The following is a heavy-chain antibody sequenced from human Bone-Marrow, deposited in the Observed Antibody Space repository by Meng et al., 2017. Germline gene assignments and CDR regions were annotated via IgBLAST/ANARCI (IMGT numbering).Heavy chain of an antibody. J-gene: IGHJ5*02. CDR2: LNPNGGGT. CDR1: GYTFTGYY. Sequence: QVQLVQSGAEVKKPGASVTVPCKASGYTFTGYYIHWVRQAPGQGLEWMGWLNPNGGGTYYAQQFQGRVTMTRDTSINTAYLELSRLTSADTAVYYCAREGGPDKWFDPWGQGTLVTVSS. D-gene: IGHD2-15*01. V-gene: IGHV1-2*02. CDR3: AREGGPDKWFDP.